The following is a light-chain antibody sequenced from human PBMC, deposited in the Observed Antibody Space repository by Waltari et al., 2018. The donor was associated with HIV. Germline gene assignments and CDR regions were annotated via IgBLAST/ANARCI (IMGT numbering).Light chain of an antibody. CDR3: QSTDFDGTWV. Sequence: SYDLTQTPSVSVSPGQTARINCSRGSLPKRYSSWYRQKAGQAPVLLIYKDIERPSGSPERCSGSEAGTGVTLSISGVQAEDEADYFCQSTDFDGTWVFGGGTKLTVL. CDR2: KDI. J-gene: IGLJ3*02. CDR1: SLPKRY. V-gene: IGLV3-25*03.